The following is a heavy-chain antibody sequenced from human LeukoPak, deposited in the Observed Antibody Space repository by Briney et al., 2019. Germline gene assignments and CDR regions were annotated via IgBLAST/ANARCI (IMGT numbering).Heavy chain of an antibody. J-gene: IGHJ6*03. CDR2: ISGSGGST. V-gene: IGHV3-23*01. CDR1: GFTFSSYG. Sequence: AGGSLRLSCAASGFTFSSYGMSWVRQAPGKGLEWVSAISGSGGSTYYADSVKGRFTISRDNSKNTLYLQMNSLRAEDTAVYYCATSGYYSGGYYYYYMDVWGKGTTVTVAS. D-gene: IGHD3-3*01. CDR3: ATSGYYSGGYYYYYMDV.